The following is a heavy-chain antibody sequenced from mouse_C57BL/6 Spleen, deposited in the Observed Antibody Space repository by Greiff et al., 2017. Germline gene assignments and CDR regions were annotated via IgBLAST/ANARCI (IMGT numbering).Heavy chain of an antibody. CDR3: ARERGVRYDY. V-gene: IGHV1-72*01. J-gene: IGHJ2*01. Sequence: QVQLKQPGAELVKPGASVKLSCQASGYTFTSYWMHWVKQRPGRGLEWIGRIDPKSGGTKYNEKFKSKATLTVDKPSSTAYMQLSSLTSEDSAVCYCARERGVRYDYWGQGTTRTVST. CDR2: IDPKSGGT. CDR1: GYTFTSYW. D-gene: IGHD2-14*01.